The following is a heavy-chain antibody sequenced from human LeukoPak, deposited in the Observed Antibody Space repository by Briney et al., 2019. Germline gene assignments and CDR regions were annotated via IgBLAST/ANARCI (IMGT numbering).Heavy chain of an antibody. CDR2: ISGSGGST. CDR1: GFTFSSYA. V-gene: IGHV3-23*01. CDR3: AKYPNYYDSSGYYDWFDP. D-gene: IGHD3-22*01. J-gene: IGHJ5*02. Sequence: GSLRLSCAASGFTFSSYAMSWVRQAPGKGLEWVSAISGSGGSTYYADSVKGRFTISRDNSKNTLYLQMNSLRAEDTAVYYCAKYPNYYDSSGYYDWFDPWGQGTLVTVSS.